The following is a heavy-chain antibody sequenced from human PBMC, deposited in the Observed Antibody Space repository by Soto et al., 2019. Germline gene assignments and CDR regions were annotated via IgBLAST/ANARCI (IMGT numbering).Heavy chain of an antibody. CDR1: GFTFSSYA. Sequence: GGSLRLSCAASGFTFSSYAMSWVRQAPGKGLEWVAAISCSGGSTYYADSVKGRFTISRDNSKNTLYLQMNSLRAEDTAVYYCAKDLRGIAVADXWGQGTLVTVSX. CDR3: AKDLRGIAVADX. J-gene: IGHJ4*02. CDR2: ISCSGGST. D-gene: IGHD6-19*01. V-gene: IGHV3-23*01.